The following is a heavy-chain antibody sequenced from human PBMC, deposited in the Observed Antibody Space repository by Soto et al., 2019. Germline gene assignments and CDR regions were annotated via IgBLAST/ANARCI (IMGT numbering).Heavy chain of an antibody. CDR3: ARYRAYYYGSGSYIPPRGMDV. CDR2: IYYSGST. Sequence: SETLSLTCTVSGGSISSGGYYWSWIRQHPGKGLEWIGYIYYSGSTYYNPSLKSRVTISVDTSKNQFSLKLSSVTAADTAVYYCARYRAYYYGSGSYIPPRGMDVWGQGTTVTVSS. J-gene: IGHJ6*02. D-gene: IGHD3-10*01. CDR1: GGSISSGGYY. V-gene: IGHV4-31*03.